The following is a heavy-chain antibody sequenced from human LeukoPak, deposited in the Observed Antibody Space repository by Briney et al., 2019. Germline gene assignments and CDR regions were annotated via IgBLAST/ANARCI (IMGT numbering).Heavy chain of an antibody. D-gene: IGHD1-26*01. CDR3: AKDSWEVGATSEIDY. V-gene: IGHV3-30*02. CDR2: IRYDGSNK. J-gene: IGHJ4*02. CDR1: GFTFSSYG. Sequence: PGGSLRLSCAASGFTFSSYGMHWVRQAAGKGLEWVAFIRYDGSNKYYADSVKGRFTISRDNSKNMLYVQMSSLRVEDTAVYYCAKDSWEVGATSEIDYWGQGTLVTVSS.